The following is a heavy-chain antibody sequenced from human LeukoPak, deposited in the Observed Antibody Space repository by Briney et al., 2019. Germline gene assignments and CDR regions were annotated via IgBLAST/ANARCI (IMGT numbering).Heavy chain of an antibody. D-gene: IGHD3-3*01. J-gene: IGHJ1*01. CDR2: ISGSGGST. CDR3: AKDPSKDPLLLSIFGVVIINFQH. CDR1: GFTFSSYA. V-gene: IGHV3-23*01. Sequence: GGSLRLSCAASGFTFSSYAMSWVRQAPGKGLGWVSAISGSGGSTYYADSVKGRFTISRDNSKNTLYLQMNSLRAEDTAVYYCAKDPSKDPLLLSIFGVVIINFQHWGQGTLVTVSS.